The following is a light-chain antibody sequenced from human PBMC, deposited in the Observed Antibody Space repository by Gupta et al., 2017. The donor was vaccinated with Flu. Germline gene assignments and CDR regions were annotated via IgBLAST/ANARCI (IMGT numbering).Light chain of an antibody. Sequence: QSVLTQPPSASGAPGQRLTISCTGSNSNIGAGYDVHWYQQLPGRAPNLLIYGKTNRPSGVPDRFSGSKSGSSASLAITGLQAEDEADYYCQSYDSSLSGYYVFGTGTKVTVL. CDR1: NSNIGAGYD. V-gene: IGLV1-40*01. CDR2: GKT. J-gene: IGLJ1*01. CDR3: QSYDSSLSGYYV.